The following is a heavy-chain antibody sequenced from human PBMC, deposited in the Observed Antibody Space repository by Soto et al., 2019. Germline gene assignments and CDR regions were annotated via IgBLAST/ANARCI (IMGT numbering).Heavy chain of an antibody. D-gene: IGHD1-1*01. Sequence: QVQLQESGPGLVKPSETLSLTCSVPGGSIRSHNWGWIRQPPGKGLEWIGCMYYSALTEYNPSLKSRVTISADTSNNKVSLRLNSVTAADPAVYYCARHLFDSGKGYPYYYYMDVWGKGTAVTVSS. CDR3: ARHLFDSGKGYPYYYYMDV. CDR1: GGSIRSHN. J-gene: IGHJ6*03. CDR2: MYYSALT. V-gene: IGHV4-59*08.